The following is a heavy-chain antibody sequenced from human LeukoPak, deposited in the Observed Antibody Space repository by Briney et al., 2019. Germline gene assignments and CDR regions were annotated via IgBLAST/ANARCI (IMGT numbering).Heavy chain of an antibody. D-gene: IGHD3-10*01. J-gene: IGHJ4*02. CDR2: IYYSGST. CDR1: GGSISSYY. CDR3: ARRKGSASGKTAYDY. Sequence: SETLSLTCTVSGGSISSYYWSWIRQPPGKGLEWIGYIYYSGSTNYNPSLKSRVTISVDTFKNQFSLKLSSVAAADTAVYYCARRKGSASGKTAYDYWGQGTLVTVSS. V-gene: IGHV4-59*08.